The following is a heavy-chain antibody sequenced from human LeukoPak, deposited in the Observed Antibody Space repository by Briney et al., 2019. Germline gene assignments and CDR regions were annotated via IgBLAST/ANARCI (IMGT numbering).Heavy chain of an antibody. CDR3: ARDREVVTAKAQMDV. Sequence: GGSLRLSCAVSGFTFSTNHMSWVRQAPGRGLEWVSVIYNDGNKYYTDSVKGRFTISRGNSKNTVFLQMNSLRVEDTAVYYCARDREVVTAKAQMDVWGKGTTVTVSS. CDR2: IYNDGNK. CDR1: GFTFSTNH. D-gene: IGHD2-21*02. V-gene: IGHV3-53*01. J-gene: IGHJ6*03.